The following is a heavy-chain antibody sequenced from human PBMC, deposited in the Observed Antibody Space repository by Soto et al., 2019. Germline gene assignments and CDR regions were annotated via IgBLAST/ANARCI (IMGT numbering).Heavy chain of an antibody. D-gene: IGHD1-26*01. J-gene: IGHJ6*02. Sequence: SETLSLTCTVSGGSISSSSYYWGWIRQPPGKGLEWIGSIYYSGSTYYNPSLKSRVTISVDTSKNQFSLKLSSVTAADTAVYYCARHYDIVGATKAIYYYYYGMDVWGQGTTVT. V-gene: IGHV4-39*01. CDR3: ARHYDIVGATKAIYYYYYGMDV. CDR2: IYYSGST. CDR1: GGSISSSSYY.